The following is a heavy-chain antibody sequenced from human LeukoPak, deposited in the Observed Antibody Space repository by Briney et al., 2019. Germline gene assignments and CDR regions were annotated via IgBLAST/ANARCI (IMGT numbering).Heavy chain of an antibody. CDR2: INHSGST. Sequence: PSETLSLTCAVYGGSFSGYYWSWIRQPPGKGLEWIGEINHSGSTNYNPSPKSRVTISVDTSKNQFSLKLSSVTAADTAVYYCATSHYDFLGCDIWGQGTMVTVSS. D-gene: IGHD3-3*01. CDR3: ATSHYDFLGCDI. J-gene: IGHJ3*02. CDR1: GGSFSGYY. V-gene: IGHV4-34*01.